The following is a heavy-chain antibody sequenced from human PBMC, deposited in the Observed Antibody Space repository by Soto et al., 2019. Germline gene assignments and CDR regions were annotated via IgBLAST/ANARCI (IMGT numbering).Heavy chain of an antibody. V-gene: IGHV1-18*01. CDR3: ARDRGMVRGDIISQTDYGRES. CDR2: ISAYNGNT. Sequence: GASVKVSRKAFGYTFTSYGISWVRQAPGQGLEWMGWISAYNGNTNYAQKLQGRVTMTTDTSTSTAYMELRSLRSDDTAVYYCARDRGMVRGDIISQTDYGRESESQETT. J-gene: IGHJ6*02. CDR1: GYTFTSYG. D-gene: IGHD3-10*01.